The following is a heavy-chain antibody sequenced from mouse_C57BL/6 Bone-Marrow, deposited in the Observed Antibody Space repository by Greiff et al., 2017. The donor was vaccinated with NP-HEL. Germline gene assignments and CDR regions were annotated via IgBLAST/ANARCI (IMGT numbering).Heavy chain of an antibody. CDR2: IDPSDSYT. CDR1: GYTFTSYW. Sequence: VQLQQSGAELVKPGASVKLSCKASGYTFTSYWMQWVKQRPGQGLEWIGEIDPSDSYTNYNQKFKGKATLTVDTSSSTAYMQLSSLTSEDSAVYYCARIYYYYYGSSLWYFDVWGTGTTVTVSS. CDR3: ARIYYYYYGSSLWYFDV. V-gene: IGHV1-50*01. J-gene: IGHJ1*03. D-gene: IGHD1-1*01.